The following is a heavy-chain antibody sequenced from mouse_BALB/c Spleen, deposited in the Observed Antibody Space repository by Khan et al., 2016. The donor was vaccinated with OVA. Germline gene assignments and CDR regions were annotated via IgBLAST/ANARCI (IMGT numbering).Heavy chain of an antibody. CDR1: GYSITTNYA. J-gene: IGHJ4*01. Sequence: EVQLQESGPGLAKPSQSLSLSCTVTGYSITTNYAWDWIRQFPGNKLEWMGYIRYSGSTSYNPYLKSRISITRDTSKTQFFLQLNSVTTEDTTRDNCARKNCYGYGVGYWGQGTSVTVSA. V-gene: IGHV3-2*02. D-gene: IGHD1-1*01. CDR3: ARKNCYGYGVGY. CDR2: IRYSGST.